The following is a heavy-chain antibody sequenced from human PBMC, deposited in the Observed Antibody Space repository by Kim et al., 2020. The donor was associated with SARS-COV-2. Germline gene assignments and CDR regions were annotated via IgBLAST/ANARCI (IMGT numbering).Heavy chain of an antibody. J-gene: IGHJ5*02. D-gene: IGHD5-12*01. CDR2: SNEDGSIT. V-gene: IGHV3-74*01. Sequence: GGSLRLSCAASGFTFSKYWMHWVRQVPGEGLVWVSRSNEDGSITNYADSVRGRFTISRDNARSTLYLQMNSQGAEDTALYYCARDLIGSDDLWGQGTL. CDR3: ARDLIGSDDL. CDR1: GFTFSKYW.